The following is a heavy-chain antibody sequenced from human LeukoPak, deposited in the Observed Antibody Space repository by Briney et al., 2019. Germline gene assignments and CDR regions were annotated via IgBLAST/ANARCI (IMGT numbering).Heavy chain of an antibody. Sequence: GGSLSLSCAASGFTFSSYAMSWVRQAAGTGLEWVSAISGSGGSTCYAETVKGRFTSSRDNTKNTLYLQTNSLRAEDTAEYSCAKLGEYSSSSWFDYWGQGTLVTVSS. CDR1: GFTFSSYA. CDR2: ISGSGGST. CDR3: AKLGEYSSSSWFDY. D-gene: IGHD6-6*01. V-gene: IGHV3-23*01. J-gene: IGHJ4*02.